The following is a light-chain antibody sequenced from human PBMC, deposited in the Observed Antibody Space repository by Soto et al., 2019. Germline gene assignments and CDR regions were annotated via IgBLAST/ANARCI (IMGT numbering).Light chain of an antibody. CDR3: QQRSNWPSWT. J-gene: IGKJ1*01. CDR2: DAS. V-gene: IGKV3-11*01. Sequence: VVLTQSTATLSLSPGERATIVCRASQSVSSYLAWYQQKPGQAPRLLVYDASNRATGIPARFSGSGSGTDFTPTISSLVPEDFAVYYCQQRSNWPSWTFGQGTKVDIK. CDR1: QSVSSY.